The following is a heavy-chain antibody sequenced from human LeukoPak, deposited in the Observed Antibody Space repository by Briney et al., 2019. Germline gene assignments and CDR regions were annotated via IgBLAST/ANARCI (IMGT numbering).Heavy chain of an antibody. CDR3: ARAYDSSGYYYTTDY. V-gene: IGHV1-18*01. J-gene: IGHJ4*02. Sequence: ASVKVSCKASGYTFTSYGISWVRQAPGQGLEWMGWIGAYNGNTNYAQKLQGRVTMTTDTSTSSAYMELRRLRSDDTAVYYCARAYDSSGYYYTTDYWGQGTLVTVSS. CDR1: GYTFTSYG. D-gene: IGHD3-22*01. CDR2: IGAYNGNT.